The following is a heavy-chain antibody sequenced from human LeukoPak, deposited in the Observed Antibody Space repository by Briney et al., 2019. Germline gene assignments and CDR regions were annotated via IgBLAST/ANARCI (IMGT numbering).Heavy chain of an antibody. CDR1: GFTFSSYW. J-gene: IGHJ4*02. CDR2: ITSDGSST. CDR3: ARDLTGAVFDF. Sequence: GGSLRLSCAASGFTFSSYWMHWVRQAPGKGLVCVSRITSDGSSTNYADSVRGRFTISRDSAKNTVYLQMNSLRAEDTAVYFCARDLTGAVFDFWGQGTLVTVSS. D-gene: IGHD1-26*01. V-gene: IGHV3-74*01.